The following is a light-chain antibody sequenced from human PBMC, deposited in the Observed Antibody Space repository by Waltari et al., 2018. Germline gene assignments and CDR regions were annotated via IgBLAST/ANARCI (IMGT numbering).Light chain of an antibody. CDR2: MAS. CDR3: QQYKSYSYT. J-gene: IGKJ2*01. V-gene: IGKV1-5*03. CDR1: QSISTW. Sequence: DIQMTQSPSTLSASVGDRVTITCRASQSISTWLAWYQQKPGKAPNVLIYMASTLETGVPSRFSGSGSGTEFTLTISSLQPDDFATYFCQQYKSYSYTFGQGTKLEIK.